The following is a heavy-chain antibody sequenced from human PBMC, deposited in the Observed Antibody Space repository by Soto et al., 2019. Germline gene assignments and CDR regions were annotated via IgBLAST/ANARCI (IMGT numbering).Heavy chain of an antibody. CDR2: ISGSGGRT. CDR1: GWTFSSYA. J-gene: IGHJ4*02. V-gene: IGHV3-23*01. D-gene: IGHD3-9*01. Sequence: EVQLLESGGGLVQAGGSLRLSCAASGWTFSSYAMSWVRQAPGKGLEWVSGISGSGGRTYYADSVKGRFTISRDNSNNTLYLQMISLIAEDTAVYYCAKYFSPSRCWVQATLVTVSS. CDR3: AKYFSPSRC.